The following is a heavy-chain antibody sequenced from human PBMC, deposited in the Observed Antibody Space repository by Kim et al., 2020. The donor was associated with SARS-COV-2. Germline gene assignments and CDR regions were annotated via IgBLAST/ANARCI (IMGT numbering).Heavy chain of an antibody. D-gene: IGHD3-10*01. CDR1: GFTFSSYS. CDR2: ISSSSSYI. Sequence: GGSLRLSCAASGFTFSSYSMNWVRQAPGKGLEWVSSISSSSSYIYYADSVKGRFTISRDNAKNSLYLQMNSLRAEDTAVYYCASPHADYYGSGRLWGQGTLVTVSS. V-gene: IGHV3-21*01. CDR3: ASPHADYYGSGRL. J-gene: IGHJ4*02.